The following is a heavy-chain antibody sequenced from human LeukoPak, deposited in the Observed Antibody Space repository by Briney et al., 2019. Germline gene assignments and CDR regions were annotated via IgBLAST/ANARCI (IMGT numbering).Heavy chain of an antibody. Sequence: PSETQSLTCTVSGGSISSYYWSWIRQPPGKGLEWIGYIYNSGSTNYNPSLRSRVTISVDTSKKQFSLKLSSVTAADTAVYYCATSSHDLLDTDYWGQGTLVTVSS. D-gene: IGHD3-22*01. J-gene: IGHJ4*02. CDR3: ATSSHDLLDTDY. CDR1: GGSISSYY. V-gene: IGHV4-59*01. CDR2: IYNSGST.